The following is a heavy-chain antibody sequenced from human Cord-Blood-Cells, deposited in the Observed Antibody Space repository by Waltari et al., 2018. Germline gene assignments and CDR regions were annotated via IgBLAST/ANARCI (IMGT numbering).Heavy chain of an antibody. CDR2: ISYDGSNK. Sequence: QVQLVESGGGVVQPGRPLRLSCAASGFTFSSYGMHWVRQAPGKGLEWVAVISYDGSNKYYADSVKGRFTISRDNSKNTLYLQMNSLRAEDTAVYYCAKGGSYFDYWGQGTLVTVSS. J-gene: IGHJ4*02. CDR1: GFTFSSYG. D-gene: IGHD1-26*01. CDR3: AKGGSYFDY. V-gene: IGHV3-30*18.